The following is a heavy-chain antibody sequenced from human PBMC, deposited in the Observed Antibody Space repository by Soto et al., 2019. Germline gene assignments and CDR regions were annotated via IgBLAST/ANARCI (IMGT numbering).Heavy chain of an antibody. Sequence: QVQLVESGGGVVQPGRSLRLSCAASGFTFSSYGMHWVRQAPGKGLEWVAVIRYDGSNKYYADSVKGRFTISRDNSKNTLYLQMNSLRAEDTAVYYCARDLSLRPSYRSTPWHWGQGTLVTVSS. CDR3: ARDLSLRPSYRSTPWH. CDR1: GFTFSSYG. D-gene: IGHD6-13*01. V-gene: IGHV3-33*01. J-gene: IGHJ4*02. CDR2: IRYDGSNK.